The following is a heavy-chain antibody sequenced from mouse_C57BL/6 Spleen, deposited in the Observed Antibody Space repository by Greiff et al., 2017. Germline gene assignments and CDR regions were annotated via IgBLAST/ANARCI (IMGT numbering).Heavy chain of an antibody. V-gene: IGHV1-50*01. CDR2: IDPSDSYT. D-gene: IGHD2-14*01. J-gene: IGHJ2*01. Sequence: QVQLQQPGAELVKPGASVKLSCKASGYTFTSYWMQWVKQRPGQGLEWIGEIDPSDSYTNYNQKFKGKATLTVDTSSSTAYMQRSSLTSEDSAVYYCARDRMEVRDYFDYWGQGTTLTVSS. CDR1: GYTFTSYW. CDR3: ARDRMEVRDYFDY.